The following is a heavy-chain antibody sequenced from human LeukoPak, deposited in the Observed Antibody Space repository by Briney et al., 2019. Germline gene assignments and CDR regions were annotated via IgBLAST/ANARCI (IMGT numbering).Heavy chain of an antibody. CDR1: GNYW. V-gene: IGHV3-74*01. D-gene: IGHD2/OR15-2a*01. CDR2: INGDGSWT. CDR3: VSFYETY. J-gene: IGHJ4*02. Sequence: GGSLRLSCAASGNYWMHWVRQVPGKGLVWVSHINGDGSWTSYADSVKGRFTISKDNAKNTVYLQMNSLRAEDTAVYYCVSFYETYWGRGTLVTVSS.